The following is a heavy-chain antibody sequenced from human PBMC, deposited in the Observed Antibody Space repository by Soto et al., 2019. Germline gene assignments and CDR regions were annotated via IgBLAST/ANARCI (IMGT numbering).Heavy chain of an antibody. CDR3: ARGQRVVVVAAHFDY. V-gene: IGHV4-34*01. D-gene: IGHD2-15*01. Sequence: QVQLQQWGAGLLKPSETLSLTCAVYGGSFSGYYWSWIRQPPGKGLEWIGEINHSGSTNYNPSIKSRVTISVDTSKNQFSLKLSSVTAADTAVYYCARGQRVVVVAAHFDYWGQGTLVTVSS. CDR2: INHSGST. J-gene: IGHJ4*02. CDR1: GGSFSGYY.